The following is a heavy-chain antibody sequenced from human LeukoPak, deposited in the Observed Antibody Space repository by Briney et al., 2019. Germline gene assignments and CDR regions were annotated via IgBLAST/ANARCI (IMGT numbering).Heavy chain of an antibody. Sequence: KASETLSLTCTVSGGSISSYYWSWIRQPPGKGLEWIGYIYYSGSTNYNPSLKSRVTISVDTSKNQFSLKLSSVTAADTAVYYCARDDYSNYGYFDYWGQGTLVTVSS. CDR2: IYYSGST. D-gene: IGHD4-11*01. CDR3: ARDDYSNYGYFDY. CDR1: GGSISSYY. V-gene: IGHV4-59*01. J-gene: IGHJ4*02.